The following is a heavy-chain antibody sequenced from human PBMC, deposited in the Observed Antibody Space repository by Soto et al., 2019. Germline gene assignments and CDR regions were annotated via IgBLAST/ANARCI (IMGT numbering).Heavy chain of an antibody. CDR3: ARYDGSSSGGRLDP. CDR2: IHDSGST. V-gene: IGHV4-31*03. J-gene: IGHJ5*01. Sequence: SETLSLTCTVSGGSITSGGFWWTWIRRHPGKGLEWIGYIHDSGSTDYNPSLKSRIVMSIDTSKNHFSLKLNSVTAADTAMYYCARYDGSSSGGRLDPWGQGTLVTVSS. CDR1: GGSITSGGFW. D-gene: IGHD6-6*01.